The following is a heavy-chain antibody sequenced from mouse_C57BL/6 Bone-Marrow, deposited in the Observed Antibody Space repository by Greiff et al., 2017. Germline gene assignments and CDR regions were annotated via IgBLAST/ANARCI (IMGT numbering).Heavy chain of an antibody. CDR3: ARDYYSNPDDAMDY. CDR1: GYSITSGYY. V-gene: IGHV3-6*01. D-gene: IGHD2-5*01. J-gene: IGHJ4*01. CDR2: ISYDGSN. Sequence: DVQLQESGPGLVKPSQSLSLTCSVTGYSITSGYYWNWIRQFPGNKLEWMGYISYDGSNNYNPSLKNRISITRDTSKNQFFLKLNSVTTEDTATYYCARDYYSNPDDAMDYWGQGTSVTVSS.